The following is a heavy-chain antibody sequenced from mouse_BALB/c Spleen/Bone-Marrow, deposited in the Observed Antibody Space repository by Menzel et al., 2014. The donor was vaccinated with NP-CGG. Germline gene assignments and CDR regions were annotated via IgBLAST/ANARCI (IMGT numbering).Heavy chain of an antibody. CDR3: AGMGVWG. CDR2: INPSTGYT. CDR1: GYTFTSYW. V-gene: IGHV1-7*01. D-gene: IGHD2-10*02. Sequence: QVQLKQSGAELAKPGASVKMSCKASGYTFTSYWMHWVKQRPGQGLEWIRYINPSTGYTEYNQKFKDKATLTADKSSSTAYMQLSSLTSENSAVCYCAGMGVWGWGQGTSVTVSS. J-gene: IGHJ4*01.